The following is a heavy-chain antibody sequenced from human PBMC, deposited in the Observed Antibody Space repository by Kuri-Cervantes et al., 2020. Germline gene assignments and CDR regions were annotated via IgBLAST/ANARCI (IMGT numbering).Heavy chain of an antibody. Sequence: SETLSLTCTVSGGSISSGDYYWSWIRQPPGKGLEWIGYIYYSGGTYYNPSLKSRVTISVDTSKNQFSLKLSSVTAADTAVYYCARDVGFGELLNYYYGMDVWGQGTTVTVSS. V-gene: IGHV4-30-4*01. J-gene: IGHJ6*02. D-gene: IGHD3-10*01. CDR2: IYYSGGT. CDR3: ARDVGFGELLNYYYGMDV. CDR1: GGSISSGDYY.